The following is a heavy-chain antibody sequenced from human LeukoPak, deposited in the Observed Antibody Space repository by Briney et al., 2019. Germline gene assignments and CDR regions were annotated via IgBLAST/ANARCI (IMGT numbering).Heavy chain of an antibody. J-gene: IGHJ4*02. CDR3: ARGLYYYDSNGRTPYDY. CDR1: GYTFISYG. D-gene: IGHD3-22*01. CDR2: MNPNSGIT. Sequence: ASVKVSCKASGYTFISYGINWVRQATGQGLEWMGWMNPNSGITGYAQKFQGRVSVTRNTSIGTAYMELSSLKSEDTAVYYCARGLYYYDSNGRTPYDYWGQGTLVTVSS. V-gene: IGHV1-8*01.